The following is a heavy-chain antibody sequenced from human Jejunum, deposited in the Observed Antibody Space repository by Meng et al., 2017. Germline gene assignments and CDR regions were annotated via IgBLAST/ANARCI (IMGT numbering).Heavy chain of an antibody. CDR3: ARDNDWVVWDY. V-gene: IGHV3-74*01. Sequence: GQLVGSGGGLVGPGGSLRLSCAASGFPFSTYSMHWVRQAPGKGLVWVSQIKPDGNTISYADSVRGRFTISRDNAKSTLYLEMNSLRAEDAAVYYCARDNDWVVWDYWGRGTLVTVSS. D-gene: IGHD1-1*01. CDR2: IKPDGNTI. CDR1: GFPFSTYS. J-gene: IGHJ4*01.